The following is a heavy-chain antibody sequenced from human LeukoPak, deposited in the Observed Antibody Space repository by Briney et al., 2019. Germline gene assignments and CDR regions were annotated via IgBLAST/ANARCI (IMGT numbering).Heavy chain of an antibody. V-gene: IGHV4-34*01. Sequence: SETLSLTCAVYGGSFSGYYWSWIRQPPGKGLEWIGEINHSGSTNYNPSLKSRVTISVDTSKNQFSLKLSSVTAADTAVYYCARARPTLDIVVVPAARRFDYWGQGTLVTVSS. CDR3: ARARPTLDIVVVPAARRFDY. CDR2: INHSGST. CDR1: GGSFSGYY. D-gene: IGHD2-2*03. J-gene: IGHJ4*02.